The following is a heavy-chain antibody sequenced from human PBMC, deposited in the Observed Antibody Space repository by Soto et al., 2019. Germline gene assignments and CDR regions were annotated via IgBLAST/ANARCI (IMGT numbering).Heavy chain of an antibody. CDR3: ARGRTSTYYYDSSGPNKNFDY. CDR1: GGSFSGYY. J-gene: IGHJ4*02. D-gene: IGHD3-22*01. V-gene: IGHV4-34*01. CDR2: INHSGST. Sequence: SETLSLTCAVYGGSFSGYYWSWIRQPPGKGLEWIGEINHSGSTNHNPSLKSRVTISVDTSKNQFSLKLSSVTAADTAVYYCARGRTSTYYYDSSGPNKNFDYWGQGTLVTVSS.